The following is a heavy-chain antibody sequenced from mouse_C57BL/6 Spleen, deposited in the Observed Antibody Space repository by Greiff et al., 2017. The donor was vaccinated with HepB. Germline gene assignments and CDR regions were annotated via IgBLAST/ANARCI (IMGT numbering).Heavy chain of an antibody. J-gene: IGHJ1*03. CDR1: GFSLTSYA. CDR3: ASYYSNPFWYFDV. CDR2: IWTGGGT. V-gene: IGHV2-9-1*01. Sequence: VQLQESGPGLVAPSQRLSITCTVSGFSLTSYAISWVRQPPGKGLEWLGVIWTGGGTNYNSALKSRLSISKDNSKSQVFLKMNSLQTDDTARYYCASYYSNPFWYFDVWGTGTTVTVSS. D-gene: IGHD2-5*01.